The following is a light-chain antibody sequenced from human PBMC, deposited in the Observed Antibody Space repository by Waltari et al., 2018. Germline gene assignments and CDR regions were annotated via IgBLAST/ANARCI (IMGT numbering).Light chain of an antibody. CDR2: LAS. Sequence: EIVMTQSPATLSVSPGERVTLSCRASPNIRNSLAWYQQKPGQAPRLLISLASTRATGIPARFSGSGSGTQFSLTISSLQHEDFAIYYCQHHSTWPPTFGPGTRV. V-gene: IGKV3D-15*01. CDR1: PNIRNS. J-gene: IGKJ1*01. CDR3: QHHSTWPPT.